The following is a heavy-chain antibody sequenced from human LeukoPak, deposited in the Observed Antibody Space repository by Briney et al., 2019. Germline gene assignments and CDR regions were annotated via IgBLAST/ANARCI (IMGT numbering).Heavy chain of an antibody. CDR2: ISSSGRTI. CDR1: GFTFSDYY. V-gene: IGHV3-11*04. J-gene: IGHJ4*02. CDR3: ARGEYGSGSYHIDY. D-gene: IGHD3-10*01. Sequence: AGGSLRLPCAASGFTFSDYYMSWIRQAPGKGLELISDISSSGRTIYYADSVKGRFTISRDNAKNSLYLQMNSLSAEDTAVYYCARGEYGSGSYHIDYWGQGTLVTVSS.